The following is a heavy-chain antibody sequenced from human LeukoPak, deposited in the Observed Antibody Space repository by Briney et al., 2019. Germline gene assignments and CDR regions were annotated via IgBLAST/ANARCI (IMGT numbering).Heavy chain of an antibody. Sequence: GGSLRLSCAASGFTFSNHGMNWVRQAPGKGLEWVSGISPSGDITYYADSVKGRFTISRDNSKNTLYLQMNSLRAEDTAVYYCARGRRGDYPLEYFDYWGQGTLVTVSS. CDR2: ISPSGDIT. J-gene: IGHJ4*02. D-gene: IGHD4-17*01. CDR1: GFTFSNHG. V-gene: IGHV3-23*01. CDR3: ARGRRGDYPLEYFDY.